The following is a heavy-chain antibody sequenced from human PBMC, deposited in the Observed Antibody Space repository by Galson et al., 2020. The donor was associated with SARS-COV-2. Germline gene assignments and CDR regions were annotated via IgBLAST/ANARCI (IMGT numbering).Heavy chain of an antibody. CDR2: INPGDSDT. V-gene: IGHV5-51*01. CDR1: GYYFPSYW. CDR3: ARPHYYGSGSPPGY. J-gene: IGHJ4*02. D-gene: IGHD3-10*01. Sequence: KIGESLKISCKGSGYYFPSYWIGWVRQMPRKGLEWMGIINPGDSDTTYSPSFQGQVTISADKSISTAFLQWSSLKASDTAVYYCARPHYYGSGSPPGYWGQGTLVTVSS.